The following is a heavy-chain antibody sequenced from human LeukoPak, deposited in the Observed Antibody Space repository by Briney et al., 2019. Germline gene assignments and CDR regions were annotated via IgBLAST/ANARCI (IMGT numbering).Heavy chain of an antibody. Sequence: GGSLRLSCAASGFTFSDYYMSWIREAPGKGLEWVSYISSSGSTIYYADSVKGRFTICRDNAKNSLYLQMNSLRAEDTAVYYCARDLVGATWFDPWGQGTLVTVSS. D-gene: IGHD1-26*01. CDR1: GFTFSDYY. V-gene: IGHV3-11*01. CDR2: ISSSGSTI. CDR3: ARDLVGATWFDP. J-gene: IGHJ5*02.